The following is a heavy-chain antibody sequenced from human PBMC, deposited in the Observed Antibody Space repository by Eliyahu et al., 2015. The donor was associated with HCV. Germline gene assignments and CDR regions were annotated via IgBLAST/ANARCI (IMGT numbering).Heavy chain of an antibody. Sequence: EVQLVESGGGLIQPGGSLRLSCAASGFTVXSNYMSWVRQAPGKGLEWVSVIYSGGSTYYADSVKGRFTISRDNSKNTLYLQMNSLRAEDTAVYYCASRELKAYSSGWDAFDIWGQGTMVTVSS. CDR3: ASRELKAYSSGWDAFDI. CDR2: IYSGGST. D-gene: IGHD6-19*01. CDR1: GFTVXSNY. J-gene: IGHJ3*02. V-gene: IGHV3-53*01.